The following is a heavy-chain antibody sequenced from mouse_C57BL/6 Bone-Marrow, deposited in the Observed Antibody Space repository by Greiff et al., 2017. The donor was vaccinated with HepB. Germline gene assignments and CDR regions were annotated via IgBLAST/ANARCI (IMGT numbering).Heavy chain of an antibody. CDR2: IYPRSGNT. Sequence: QVQLKESGAELARPGASVKLSCKASGYTFTSYGISWVKQRTGQGLEWIGEIYPRSGNTYYNEKFKGKATLTADKSSSTAYMELRSLTSEDSAVYFCARIYSLRYCDYWGQGTTLTVSS. CDR1: GYTFTSYG. J-gene: IGHJ2*01. V-gene: IGHV1-81*01. CDR3: ARIYSLRYCDY. D-gene: IGHD6-5*01.